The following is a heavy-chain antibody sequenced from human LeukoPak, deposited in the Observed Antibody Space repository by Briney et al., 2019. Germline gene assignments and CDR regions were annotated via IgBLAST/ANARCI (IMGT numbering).Heavy chain of an antibody. D-gene: IGHD5-12*01. V-gene: IGHV4-34*01. Sequence: ASETLSLTCTVSGGSISSYYWSWIRQPPGKGLEWIGEINHSGSTNYNPSLKSRVTISVDTSKNQFSLKLSSVTAADTAVYYCARSLRGYSGLGVWGKGTTVTISS. CDR2: INHSGST. CDR1: GGSISSYY. J-gene: IGHJ6*04. CDR3: ARSLRGYSGLGV.